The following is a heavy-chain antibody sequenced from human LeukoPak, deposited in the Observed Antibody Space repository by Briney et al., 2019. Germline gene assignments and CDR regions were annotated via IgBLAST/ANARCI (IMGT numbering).Heavy chain of an antibody. J-gene: IGHJ4*02. CDR3: AKTYSYGYPYFGY. D-gene: IGHD5-18*01. CDR1: GFTFSSYA. CDR2: ISGSGGST. Sequence: PGGSLRLSCAASGFTFSSYAMSWVRQAPGKGLEWVSTISGSGGSTYYADSVKGRFAISRDNSKNTLYLQMNSLRAEDTAVYYCAKTYSYGYPYFGYWGQGTLVTVSS. V-gene: IGHV3-23*01.